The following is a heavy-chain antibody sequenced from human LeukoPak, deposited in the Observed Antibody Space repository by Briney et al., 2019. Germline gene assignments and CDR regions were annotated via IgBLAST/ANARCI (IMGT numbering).Heavy chain of an antibody. V-gene: IGHV3-7*01. CDR3: ARDRIVATIVDYYYYMDV. CDR1: GFTFSSYW. D-gene: IGHD5-12*01. CDR2: IKQDGSEK. Sequence: GGSLRLSCAASGFTFSSYWMSWVRQAPGKRMEWVANIKQDGSEKYYVDSVKGRFTISRDNAKNSLYLQMNSLRAEDTAVYYCARDRIVATIVDYYYYMDVWGKGTTVTVSS. J-gene: IGHJ6*03.